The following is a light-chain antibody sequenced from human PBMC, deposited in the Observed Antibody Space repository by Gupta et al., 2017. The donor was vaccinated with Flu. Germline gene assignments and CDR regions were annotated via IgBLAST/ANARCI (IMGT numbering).Light chain of an antibody. CDR2: SDY. CDR3: AAWDISLSVYV. J-gene: IGLJ1*01. Sequence: QSVLAQPPSTSETPGQRVTISCSGSTSNIGSNTVNWYQTLPGTAPKLLIHSDYQRPSGVPDRFSASKSGTSASLAISGLQSEDEADYYCAAWDISLSVYVFGTETKVTVL. V-gene: IGLV1-44*01. CDR1: TSNIGSNT.